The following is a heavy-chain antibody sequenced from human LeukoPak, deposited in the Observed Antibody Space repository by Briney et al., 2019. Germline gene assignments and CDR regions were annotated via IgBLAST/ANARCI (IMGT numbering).Heavy chain of an antibody. CDR3: ARAFSGGSYLFDY. D-gene: IGHD2-15*01. Sequence: ESGPTLVNPTQTLTLTCTFSGFLLSTSGMRVSWIRQPPGKALEWLSRIDWDDDKFYSTSLKTRLTISKDTSKNQVVLTMTNMDPVDTATYYCARAFSGGSYLFDYWGQGTLVTVSS. CDR1: GFLLSTSGMR. J-gene: IGHJ4*02. V-gene: IGHV2-70*04. CDR2: IDWDDDK.